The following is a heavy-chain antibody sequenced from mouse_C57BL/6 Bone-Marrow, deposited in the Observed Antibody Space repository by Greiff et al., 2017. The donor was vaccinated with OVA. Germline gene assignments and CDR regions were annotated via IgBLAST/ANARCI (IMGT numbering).Heavy chain of an antibody. J-gene: IGHJ2*01. CDR3: ARHGGYLDY. CDR2: ISNGGGST. Sequence: EVQLQESGGGLVQPGGSLKLSCAASGFTFSDYYMYWVRQTPEKRLEWVAYISNGGGSTYYPDTVKGRFTISRDNAKNTLYLQMSRLKSEDTAMYYCARHGGYLDYWGQGTTLTVSS. CDR1: GFTFSDYY. V-gene: IGHV5-12*01.